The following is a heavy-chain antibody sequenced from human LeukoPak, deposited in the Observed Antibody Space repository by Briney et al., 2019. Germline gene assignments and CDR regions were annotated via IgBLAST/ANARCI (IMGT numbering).Heavy chain of an antibody. Sequence: PGGSLRLSCAASGFTLDNYAMTWVRQAPGKGLEWVSAIRVSDGYTYYADSVQGRFIISRDKSKNTVSLQMNSLTGDDTALYYCARVAGSYSIRPFDFWGQGTVVIVSS. CDR1: GFTLDNYA. J-gene: IGHJ4*02. CDR3: ARVAGSYSIRPFDF. D-gene: IGHD1-26*01. V-gene: IGHV3-23*01. CDR2: IRVSDGYT.